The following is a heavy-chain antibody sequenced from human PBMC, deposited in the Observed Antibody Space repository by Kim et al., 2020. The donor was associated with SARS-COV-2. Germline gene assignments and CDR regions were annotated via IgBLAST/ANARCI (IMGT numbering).Heavy chain of an antibody. Sequence: SETLSLTCTVSGGSISSSSYYWGWIRQPPGKGLEWIGSIYYSGSTYYNPSLKSRVTISVDTSKNQFSLKLSSVTAADTAVYYCARHPQEGAIKGHAFDIWGQGTMVTVSS. D-gene: IGHD1-26*01. CDR2: IYYSGST. V-gene: IGHV4-39*01. J-gene: IGHJ3*02. CDR1: GGSISSSSYY. CDR3: ARHPQEGAIKGHAFDI.